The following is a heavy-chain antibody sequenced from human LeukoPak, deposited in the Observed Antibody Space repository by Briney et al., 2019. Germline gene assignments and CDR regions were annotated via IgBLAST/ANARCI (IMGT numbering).Heavy chain of an antibody. Sequence: ASVKVSCKASGDTFTNYDINWVRQATGQGLEWMGWMNPNSGNTAYAQKFQGRVTMTRNTSISTAYMELSSLRSEDTALYYCAKDYDYGSNDGVRAFDYWGQGTLVTVSS. J-gene: IGHJ4*02. CDR3: AKDYDYGSNDGVRAFDY. V-gene: IGHV1-8*01. D-gene: IGHD4-23*01. CDR1: GDTFTNYD. CDR2: MNPNSGNT.